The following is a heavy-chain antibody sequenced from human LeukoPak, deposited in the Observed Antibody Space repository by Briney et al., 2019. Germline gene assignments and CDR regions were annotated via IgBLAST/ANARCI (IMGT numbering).Heavy chain of an antibody. CDR2: IYYSGST. D-gene: IGHD3-10*01. J-gene: IGHJ5*02. CDR1: GGSLSNYY. CDR3: ARAGGNRFDP. Sequence: SETLSLTCTVSGGSLSNYYWSWIRQYPGQGLEWIGYIYYSGSTTYNPSLKSRVTISVDTSKNQFSLKLTSVTAADTAVYYHARAGGNRFDPWGQGILVTVSS. V-gene: IGHV4-59*01.